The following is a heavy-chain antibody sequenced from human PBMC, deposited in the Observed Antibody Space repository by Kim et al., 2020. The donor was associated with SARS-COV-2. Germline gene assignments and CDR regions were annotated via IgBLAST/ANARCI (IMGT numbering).Heavy chain of an antibody. V-gene: IGHV4-31*03. Sequence: SETLSLTCTVSGGSISSGGYYWSWNRQRPGMGPVWIACIYHSGTTYHNPSLRSRVTISVAWSKTQFSLNLSFGTAADTAEYYFSRDYVRSAGAIDFVAF. CDR3: SRDYVRSAGAIDFVAF. J-gene: IGHJ3*01. D-gene: IGHD3-16*01. CDR2: IYHSGTT. CDR1: GGSISSGGYY.